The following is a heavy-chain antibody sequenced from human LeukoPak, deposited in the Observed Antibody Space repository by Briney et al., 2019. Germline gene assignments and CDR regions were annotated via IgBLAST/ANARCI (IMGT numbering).Heavy chain of an antibody. CDR2: IYYSGST. Sequence: SETLSLTCTVSGGSISSGGYYWSWIRQHPGKGLEWIGYIYYSGSTYYNPSLKSRVTISVDTSKNQFSLKLSSVTAADTAVYYCARGGLGVQNWYFDLWGRGTLVTVSS. CDR1: GGSISSGGYY. V-gene: IGHV4-31*03. J-gene: IGHJ2*01. CDR3: ARGGLGVQNWYFDL. D-gene: IGHD3-3*01.